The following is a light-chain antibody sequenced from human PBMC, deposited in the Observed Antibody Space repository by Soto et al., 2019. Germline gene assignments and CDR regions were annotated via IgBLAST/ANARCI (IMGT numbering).Light chain of an antibody. V-gene: IGKV3-20*01. CDR1: QTVRNNY. CDR3: QLYGSSPYT. J-gene: IGKJ2*01. CDR2: DAS. Sequence: GVTMSPGALSLSTGERATLSCRASQTVRNNYLAWYQQKPGQAPRLLIYDASSRATGIPDRFSGGGSGTDFTLTISRLEPEDFAVYYCQLYGSSPYTLAQGTKVDIK.